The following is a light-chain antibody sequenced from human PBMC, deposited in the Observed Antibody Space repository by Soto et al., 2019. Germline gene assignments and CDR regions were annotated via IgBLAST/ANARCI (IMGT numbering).Light chain of an antibody. J-gene: IGKJ1*01. CDR3: QQYTLFPWT. CDR1: QSISSW. V-gene: IGKV1-5*01. Sequence: DIPKTQSASPLSASVGDRLTVPCRASQSISSWLAWYQQKLGRAPRLLIYDASSLESGVPSRFSGSGYGTEFTLTISSLQPDDSATYYCQQYTLFPWTFGQATKVDI. CDR2: DAS.